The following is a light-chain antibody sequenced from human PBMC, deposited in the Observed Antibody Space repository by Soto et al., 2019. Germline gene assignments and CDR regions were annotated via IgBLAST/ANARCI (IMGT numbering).Light chain of an antibody. CDR2: DVG. CDR1: SSDVGAYNY. V-gene: IGLV2-11*01. CDR3: CSYAGSYTWV. J-gene: IGLJ3*02. Sequence: QSVLTQPRSVSGSPGQSVTISCTGTSSDVGAYNYVSWYQQHPGKAPKLMIYDVGKRPSGVPDRFSGSKSGNTASLTISGLQAEDEADYYCCSYAGSYTWVFGGGTKVTVL.